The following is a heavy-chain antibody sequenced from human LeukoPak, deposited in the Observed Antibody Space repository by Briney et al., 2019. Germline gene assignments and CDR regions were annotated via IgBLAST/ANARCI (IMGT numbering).Heavy chain of an antibody. CDR1: GGSISSGDYY. V-gene: IGHV4-30-4*01. CDR3: ARPYYYDSRIDP. CDR2: MYYSGST. J-gene: IGHJ5*02. Sequence: PSETLSLTCTVSGGSISSGDYYWSWIRQPPGKGLEWIGYMYYSGSTYYNPSLKSRVAISVDTSKNQFSLKLSSVTAADTAVYYCARPYYYDSRIDPWGQGTLVTVSS. D-gene: IGHD3-22*01.